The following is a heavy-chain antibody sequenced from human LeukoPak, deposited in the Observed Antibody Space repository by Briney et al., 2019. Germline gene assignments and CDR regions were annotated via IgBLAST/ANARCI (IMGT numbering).Heavy chain of an antibody. CDR1: GSTFSSYW. D-gene: IGHD6-19*01. V-gene: IGHV3-74*01. CDR3: ARAYSSAWYVPGDY. J-gene: IGHJ4*02. CDR2: INSDGSST. Sequence: GGSLRLSCVASGSTFSSYWMHWVRQAPGKGLVWVSRINSDGSSTSYADSVKGRFTISRDNAKNTLYLQMNSLRAEDTAIYYCARAYSSAWYVPGDYWGQGTLVTVSS.